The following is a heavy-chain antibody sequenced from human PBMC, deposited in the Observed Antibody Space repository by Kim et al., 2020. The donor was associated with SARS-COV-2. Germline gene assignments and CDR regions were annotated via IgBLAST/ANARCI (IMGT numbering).Heavy chain of an antibody. V-gene: IGHV3-15*01. Sequence: KGRLTISRNDSKNTLYLQMNSLKTEDTAVYYCTTGCNIVVVPAAPLGMDVWGQGTTVTVSS. J-gene: IGHJ6*02. CDR3: TTGCNIVVVPAAPLGMDV. D-gene: IGHD2-2*01.